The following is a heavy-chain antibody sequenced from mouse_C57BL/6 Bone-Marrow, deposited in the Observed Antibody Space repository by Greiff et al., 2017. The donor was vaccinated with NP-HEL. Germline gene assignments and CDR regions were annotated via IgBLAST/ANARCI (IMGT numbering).Heavy chain of an antibody. CDR2: IYPGHSDT. V-gene: IGHV1-5*01. D-gene: IGHD2-2*01. CDR1: GYTFTSYW. J-gene: IGHJ4*01. Sequence: VQLQQSGTVLARPGASVKMSCKTSGYTFTSYWMHWVKQRPGQGLAWIGAIYPGHSDTSYNQKFKGKAKLTAVTSASTADMELSSLTNEDSAVYYCTRYGYDEYYYAMDYWGQGTSVTVSS. CDR3: TRYGYDEYYYAMDY.